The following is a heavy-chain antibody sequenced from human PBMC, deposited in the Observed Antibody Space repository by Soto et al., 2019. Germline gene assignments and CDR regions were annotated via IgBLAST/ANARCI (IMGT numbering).Heavy chain of an antibody. CDR2: IYYSGST. J-gene: IGHJ5*02. D-gene: IGHD3-9*01. V-gene: IGHV4-39*01. CDR1: GGSISSSSYY. CDR3: ARTASVLRYFDWLLREFDP. Sequence: SATLSLTCTVSGGSISSSSYYWGWIRQPPGKGLEWIGSIYYSGSTYYNPSLKSRVTISVDTYTNQFSLKLSSVTAADTAVYYCARTASVLRYFDWLLREFDPWGQGTLVTVSS.